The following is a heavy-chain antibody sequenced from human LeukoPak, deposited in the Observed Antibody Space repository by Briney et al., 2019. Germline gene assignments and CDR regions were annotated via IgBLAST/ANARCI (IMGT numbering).Heavy chain of an antibody. Sequence: ASVKVSCKASGYTFTGYYMHWVRQAPGQGLEWMGWINPNSGGTNYAQKFQGRVTMTRDTSISTAYMELSRLRSDATAVYYCARVGDFVRVPASIDAFDIWGQGTIVNVSS. V-gene: IGHV1-2*02. CDR1: GYTFTGYY. CDR3: ARVGDFVRVPASIDAFDI. D-gene: IGHD2-2*01. J-gene: IGHJ3*02. CDR2: INPNSGGT.